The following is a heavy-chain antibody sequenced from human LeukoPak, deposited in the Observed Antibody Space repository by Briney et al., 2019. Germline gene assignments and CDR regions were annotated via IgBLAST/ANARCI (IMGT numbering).Heavy chain of an antibody. CDR1: GFTFNIYE. J-gene: IGHJ4*02. CDR2: ISSSGSTI. D-gene: IGHD3-22*01. CDR3: AKVRYDSSMERT. V-gene: IGHV3-48*03. Sequence: PGGSLRLSCAASGFTFNIYEMNWVRQAPGKGLDWVAYISSSGSTIYYADSVKGRFTISRDNSKNTLYLQMNSLRAEDTAVYYCAKVRYDSSMERTWGQGTLVTVSS.